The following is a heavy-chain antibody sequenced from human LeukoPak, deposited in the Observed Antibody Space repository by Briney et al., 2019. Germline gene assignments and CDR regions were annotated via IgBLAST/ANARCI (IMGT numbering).Heavy chain of an antibody. CDR3: ATVNSSGWND. V-gene: IGHV1-24*01. Sequence: ASVKVSCKVSGYTLTELSMHWVRQAPGKGLEWMEGFDPEDGETIYAQKFQGRVTMTEDTSTDTAYMGLSSLRSEDTAVYYCATVNSSGWNDWGQGTLVTVSS. J-gene: IGHJ4*02. D-gene: IGHD6-19*01. CDR2: FDPEDGET. CDR1: GYTLTELS.